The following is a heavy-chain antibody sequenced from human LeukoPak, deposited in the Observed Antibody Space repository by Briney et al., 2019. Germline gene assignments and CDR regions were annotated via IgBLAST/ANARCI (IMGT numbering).Heavy chain of an antibody. J-gene: IGHJ4*02. D-gene: IGHD3-10*01. V-gene: IGHV3-7*03. Sequence: PSETLSLTCTVSGGSISSYYWSWIRQPPGKGLEWVANIKQDGSEKYYVDSVKGRFTISRDNAKNSLYLQMNSLRAEDTAVYYCAKREGDYYGSGSYYNSIFYYFDYWGQGTLVTVSS. CDR1: GGSISSYY. CDR2: IKQDGSEK. CDR3: AKREGDYYGSGSYYNSIFYYFDY.